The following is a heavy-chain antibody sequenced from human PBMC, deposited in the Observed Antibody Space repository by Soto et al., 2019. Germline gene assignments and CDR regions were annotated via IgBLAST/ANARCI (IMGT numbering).Heavy chain of an antibody. J-gene: IGHJ6*02. CDR3: ARDQGGGDCYYVRSCYYYGMDV. Sequence: QVQLVQSGAEVKKPGSSVKVSCTASGGTFSSYAISWVRQAPGQGLEWMGGIIPIFGTANYAQKFQGRVTITADESTSTAYMELSSLRAEDTAVYYCARDQGGGDCYYVRSCYYYGMDVWGQGTTVTVPS. CDR2: IIPIFGTA. V-gene: IGHV1-69*01. CDR1: GGTFSSYA. D-gene: IGHD2-21*02.